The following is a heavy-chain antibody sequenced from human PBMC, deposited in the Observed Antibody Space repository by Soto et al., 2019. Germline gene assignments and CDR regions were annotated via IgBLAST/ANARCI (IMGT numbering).Heavy chain of an antibody. D-gene: IGHD3-16*02. J-gene: IGHJ6*02. Sequence: ASVKVSCKASGYTFTRSGISWVRQAPGQGLEWMGWISTYNGDTNYAQTFQGRVTMTTDTSTSTAHMEVRSLRSDDTAVYYCATRVSSLGYYNGMNVWGQGTTVTVSS. CDR2: ISTYNGDT. CDR1: GYTFTRSG. CDR3: ATRVSSLGYYNGMNV. V-gene: IGHV1-18*01.